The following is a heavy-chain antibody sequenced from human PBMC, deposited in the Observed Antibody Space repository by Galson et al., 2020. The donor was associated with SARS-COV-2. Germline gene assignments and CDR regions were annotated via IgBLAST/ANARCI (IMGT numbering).Heavy chain of an antibody. CDR1: GFTFSGSA. CDR3: ARETGEQTGSWYDY. CDR2: ISYHGPTK. D-gene: IGHD6-13*01. Sequence: PKLSLASSGFTFSGSAMPWVLQAPGKGLEWMAIISYHGPTKYHSHSVKGRSTISRHNSKYTLYLQMNSLRPDDTAVYYCARETGEQTGSWYDYCGQAILVAVS. J-gene: IGHJ4*02. V-gene: IGHV3-30*04.